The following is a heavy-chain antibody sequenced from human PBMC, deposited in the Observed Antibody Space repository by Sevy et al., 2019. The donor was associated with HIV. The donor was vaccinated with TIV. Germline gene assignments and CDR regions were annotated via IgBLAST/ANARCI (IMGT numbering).Heavy chain of an antibody. Sequence: GGSLRLSCAASGFTFDDYAMHWVRQAPGKGLEWVSGISWNSGSIGYADSVKGRFTISRDNAKNSLYLQMNSLRAEDTALYYCAKDATYSSSWSGIDYWGPGTLVTVSS. CDR2: ISWNSGSI. CDR3: AKDATYSSSWSGIDY. D-gene: IGHD6-13*01. J-gene: IGHJ4*02. CDR1: GFTFDDYA. V-gene: IGHV3-9*01.